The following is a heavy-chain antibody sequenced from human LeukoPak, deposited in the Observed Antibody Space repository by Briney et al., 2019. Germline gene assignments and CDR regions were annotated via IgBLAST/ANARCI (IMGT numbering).Heavy chain of an antibody. D-gene: IGHD3-3*01. CDR1: GYTFTSYA. CDR2: INTNTGNP. J-gene: IGHJ4*02. Sequence: SVKVSCKASGYTFTSYAMNWVRQAPGQGLEWMGWINTNTGNPTYAQGFTGRFVFSLDTSVSTAYLQISSLKAEDTAVYYCARWNYDFWSGYLEWDYWGQGTLVTVSS. CDR3: ARWNYDFWSGYLEWDY. V-gene: IGHV7-4-1*02.